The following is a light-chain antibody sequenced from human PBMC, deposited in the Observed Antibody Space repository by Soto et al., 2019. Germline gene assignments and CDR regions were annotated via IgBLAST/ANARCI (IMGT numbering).Light chain of an antibody. V-gene: IGLV6-57*04. CDR1: SGSIASNY. J-gene: IGLJ2*01. Sequence: NFMLTQPHSVSESPGKTVTISCTRSSGSIASNYVQWYQQRPGSVPTTVIYEDNQRPSGVPDRFSGSIDSSSNSASLTISGLKTEDEADYYCQSYDSLLFGGGTKLTVL. CDR2: EDN. CDR3: QSYDSLL.